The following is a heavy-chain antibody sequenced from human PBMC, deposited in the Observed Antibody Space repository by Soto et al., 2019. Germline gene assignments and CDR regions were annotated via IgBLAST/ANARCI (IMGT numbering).Heavy chain of an antibody. CDR3: AREKSEVPAAIPNWFDP. Sequence: SETLSLTYTVSGASISSYYWSWIRQPPGKGLEWIGYIYYSESTYYNPSLKSRVTISVDTSKNQFSLKLSSVTAADTAVYYCAREKSEVPAAIPNWFDPWGQGTLVTVSS. V-gene: IGHV4-59*12. D-gene: IGHD2-2*01. J-gene: IGHJ5*02. CDR1: GASISSYY. CDR2: IYYSEST.